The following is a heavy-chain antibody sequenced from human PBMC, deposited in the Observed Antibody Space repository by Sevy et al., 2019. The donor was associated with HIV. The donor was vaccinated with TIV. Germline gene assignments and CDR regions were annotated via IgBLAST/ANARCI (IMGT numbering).Heavy chain of an antibody. D-gene: IGHD6-19*01. CDR2: ISSSSSYI. CDR1: GFTFSSYS. CDR3: ARDRTVAVAGTSDYYYYYIDV. J-gene: IGHJ6*03. Sequence: GGSLRLSCAASGFTFSSYSMNWVRQAPGKGLEWVSSISSSSSYIYYADSVKGRFTISRDNAKNSLYLQMNSLRAEDTAVYYCARDRTVAVAGTSDYYYYYIDVWGKGTTVTVSS. V-gene: IGHV3-21*01.